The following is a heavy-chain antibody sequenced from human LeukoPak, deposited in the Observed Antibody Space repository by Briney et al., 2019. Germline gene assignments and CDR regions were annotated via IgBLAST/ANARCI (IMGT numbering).Heavy chain of an antibody. CDR1: GFTFSSYS. D-gene: IGHD3-22*01. CDR2: ISSSSSYI. Sequence: PGGSLRLSCAASGFTFSSYSMNWVRQAPGKGLEWVSSISSSSSYIYYADSVKGRFTISRDNAKNSLYLQMNSLRAEDTAVYYCARISSYYYDSSGYPDYWGQGTLVTVSS. J-gene: IGHJ4*02. CDR3: ARISSYYYDSSGYPDY. V-gene: IGHV3-21*01.